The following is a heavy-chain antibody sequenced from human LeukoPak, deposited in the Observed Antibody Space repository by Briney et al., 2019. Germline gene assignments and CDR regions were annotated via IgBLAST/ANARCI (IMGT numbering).Heavy chain of an antibody. CDR2: IRGSGGST. CDR1: GFTFSSYG. J-gene: IGHJ4*02. CDR3: AKDDPTGRYL. V-gene: IGHV3-23*01. D-gene: IGHD1-26*01. Sequence: GGSLRLSCAASGFTFSSYGMNWVRQAPGKGLEWVSAIRGSGGSTYYADSVKGRFTISRDNSKNTVYLQMNSLRVEDTAVYYCAKDDPTGRYLWGQGTLVTVSS.